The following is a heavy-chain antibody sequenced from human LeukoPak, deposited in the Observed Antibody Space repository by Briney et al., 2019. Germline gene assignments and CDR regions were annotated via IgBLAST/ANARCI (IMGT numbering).Heavy chain of an antibody. Sequence: PSETLSLTCAVYGGSFSGYYWSWIRQPPGKGLEWIGEINHSGSTNYNPSLKSRVTISVDTSKNQFSLKLSSVTAADTAVYYCARDRPRGSHCSSTSCYPVDYWGQGTLVTVSS. V-gene: IGHV4-34*01. CDR3: ARDRPRGSHCSSTSCYPVDY. J-gene: IGHJ4*02. D-gene: IGHD2-2*01. CDR2: INHSGST. CDR1: GGSFSGYY.